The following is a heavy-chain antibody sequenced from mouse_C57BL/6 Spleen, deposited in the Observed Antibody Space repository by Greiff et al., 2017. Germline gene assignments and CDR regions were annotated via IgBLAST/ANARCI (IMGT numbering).Heavy chain of an antibody. CDR2: IYPGSGNT. D-gene: IGHD1-1*01. CDR1: GYSFTSYY. CDR3: ARGDYYGSKEGFAY. Sequence: VQLQQSGPELVKPGASVKISCKASGYSFTSYYIHWVKQRPGQGLEWIGWIYPGSGNTKYNEKFKGKATLTADTSSSTAYMQLSSLTSEDSAVYYCARGDYYGSKEGFAYWGQGTLVTVSA. J-gene: IGHJ3*01. V-gene: IGHV1-66*01.